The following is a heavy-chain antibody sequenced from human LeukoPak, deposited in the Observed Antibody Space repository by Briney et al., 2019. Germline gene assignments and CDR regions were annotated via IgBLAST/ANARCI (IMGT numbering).Heavy chain of an antibody. CDR2: ISGSGGST. CDR3: AKDPTVTTSPIDY. D-gene: IGHD4-17*01. CDR1: GFTFSSYA. J-gene: IGHJ4*02. V-gene: IGHV3-23*01. Sequence: GGSLRLSCAASGFTFSSYAMSWVRQAPGKELEWVSAISGSGGSTYYADSVKGRFTISRDNSKNTLYLQMNSLRAEDTAVYYCAKDPTVTTSPIDYWGQGTLVTVSS.